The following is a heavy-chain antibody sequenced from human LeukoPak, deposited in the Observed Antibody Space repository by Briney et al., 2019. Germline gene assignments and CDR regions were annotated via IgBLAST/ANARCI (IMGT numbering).Heavy chain of an antibody. CDR2: IIPIFGTA. CDR3: ARAPGYCSGGSCYAHYFDY. CDR1: GYTFTGYY. V-gene: IGHV1-69*06. J-gene: IGHJ4*02. Sequence: ASVKVSCKASGYTFTGYYMHWVRQAPGQGLEWMGGIIPIFGTANYAQKFQGRVTITADKSTSTAYVELSSLRSEDTAVYYCARAPGYCSGGSCYAHYFDYWGQGTLVTVSS. D-gene: IGHD2-15*01.